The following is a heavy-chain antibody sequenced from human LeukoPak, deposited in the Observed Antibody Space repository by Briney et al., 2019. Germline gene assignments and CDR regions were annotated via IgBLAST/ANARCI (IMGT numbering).Heavy chain of an antibody. V-gene: IGHV4-39*07. J-gene: IGHJ4*02. CDR3: ARAPRGGPEFDY. CDR1: GDSISSSPYY. CDR2: IYYIGST. D-gene: IGHD1-26*01. Sequence: SETLSLTCTVSGDSISSSPYYWGWVRQPPGKGLEWIGSIYYIGSTHYNPSLKRRVTISVDTSKNQFSLKLSSVTAADTAVYYCARAPRGGPEFDYWGQGTLVTVSS.